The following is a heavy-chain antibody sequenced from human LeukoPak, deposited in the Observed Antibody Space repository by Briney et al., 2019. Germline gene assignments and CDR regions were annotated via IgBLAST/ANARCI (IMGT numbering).Heavy chain of an antibody. J-gene: IGHJ4*02. CDR2: TYYRSKWYN. V-gene: IGHV6-1*01. Sequence: SQTLSLTCAISGDSVSSNSAAWSWIRQSPSRGLEWLGRTYYRSKWYNDYAVSVKSRITINPDTSKNQVSLQLNSVTPEDTAVYYCARAVVVINYFDYWGQGTLVTVSS. CDR1: GDSVSSNSAA. D-gene: IGHD3-22*01. CDR3: ARAVVVINYFDY.